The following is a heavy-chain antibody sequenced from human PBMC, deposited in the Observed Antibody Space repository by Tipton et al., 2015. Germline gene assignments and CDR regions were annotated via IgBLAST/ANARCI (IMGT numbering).Heavy chain of an antibody. CDR1: HFAFSNYG. CDR2: VWYDGSEK. CDR3: AKSFGVVNSQNAMDV. V-gene: IGHV3-33*06. D-gene: IGHD3-3*01. J-gene: IGHJ6*02. Sequence: QLVQSGGGVVQPGGSLRLSCEGSHFAFSNYGMHWVRQAPGKGLEWVAIVWYDGSEKHYADSVKGRFTISRDNYKKTVYLQMNNLRVEDTAVYYCAKSFGVVNSQNAMDVWGQGTTVTVSS.